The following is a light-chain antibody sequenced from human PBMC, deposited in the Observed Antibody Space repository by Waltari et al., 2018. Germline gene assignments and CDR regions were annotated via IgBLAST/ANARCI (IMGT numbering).Light chain of an antibody. J-gene: IGKJ1*01. CDR1: QSISRY. CDR2: EAS. Sequence: IVLTQSPGTLSLSPGVRATLSCRASQSISRYLVWYQQKPGQPPRLLIYEASRRATGIPDRFSGSGSGTDFSLTISRLEPEDFGVYYCQNHERLPATFGQGTRVEI. CDR3: QNHERLPAT. V-gene: IGKV3-20*01.